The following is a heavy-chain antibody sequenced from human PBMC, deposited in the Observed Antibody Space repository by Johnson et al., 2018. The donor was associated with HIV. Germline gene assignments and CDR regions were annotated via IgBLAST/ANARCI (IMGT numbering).Heavy chain of an antibody. Sequence: VQLVESGGGLIQPGGSLRLSCAASGFTFSSYAMHWVRQTPGKGLEWVSYISSSGSTIYYADSVKGRFTISRDNAKNSLYLQMNSLRAEDTAVYYCAREYSSGYPDAFDIWGQGTMVTVSS. V-gene: IGHV3-48*04. D-gene: IGHD3-22*01. CDR2: ISSSGSTI. CDR1: GFTFSSYA. CDR3: AREYSSGYPDAFDI. J-gene: IGHJ3*02.